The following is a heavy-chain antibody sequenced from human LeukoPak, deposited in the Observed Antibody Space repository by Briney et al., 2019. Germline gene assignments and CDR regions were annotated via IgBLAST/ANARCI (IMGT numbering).Heavy chain of an antibody. CDR3: ARDSTESGYLYGMDV. J-gene: IGHJ6*02. CDR1: GGSISSGGYY. CDR2: IYYSGST. Sequence: PSETLSLTCTVSGGSISSGGYYWSWIRQHPGKGLEWIGYIYYSGSTYYNPSLKSRVTISVDTSKNQFSLKLSSVTAADTAVYYCARDSTESGYLYGMDVWGQGTTVTVSS. D-gene: IGHD3-3*01. V-gene: IGHV4-31*03.